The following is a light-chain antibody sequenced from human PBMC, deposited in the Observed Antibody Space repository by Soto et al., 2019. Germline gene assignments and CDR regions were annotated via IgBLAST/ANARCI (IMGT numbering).Light chain of an antibody. CDR3: QVWDTSSDQGV. J-gene: IGLJ1*01. Sequence: SYELTQPPSVSVAPGQTATVTCGGNNVGSKSVHWYQQKPGQALVLVVYDDSDRPSGIPERFSGSNSGNTATLTISRVEAGDEADYYCQVWDTSSDQGVFGTGTKVTVL. V-gene: IGLV3-21*02. CDR2: DDS. CDR1: NVGSKS.